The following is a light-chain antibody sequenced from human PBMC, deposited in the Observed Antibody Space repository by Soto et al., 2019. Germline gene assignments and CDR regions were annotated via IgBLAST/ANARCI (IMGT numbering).Light chain of an antibody. J-gene: IGKJ4*01. CDR2: GAS. CDR3: QQYNHWPLS. CDR1: QSVSNNY. Sequence: EIVLTQSPGTLSLSPGERATLSCRASQSVSNNYLAWYQQKPGQAPRLLIYGASNRATGIPDRFSGSGSGTDFTLTITSLQSQDLAVYYCQQYNHWPLSFGGGTKVVIK. V-gene: IGKV3-20*01.